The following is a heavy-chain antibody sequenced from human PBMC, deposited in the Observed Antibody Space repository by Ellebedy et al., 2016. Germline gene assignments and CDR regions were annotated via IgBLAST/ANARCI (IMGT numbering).Heavy chain of an antibody. J-gene: IGHJ6*03. CDR2: VNSDGSST. Sequence: GGSLRLSXAASGFTLSDYWMHWVRQVPGKGLVWVSRVNSDGSSTSYADSVKGRFTISRDNAKNTLYLQMNRLRAEDTAVYFCARGEWDGRTVVVTTDYESAHFMDVWGKGTTVTVAS. V-gene: IGHV3-74*01. CDR3: ARGEWDGRTVVVTTDYESAHFMDV. D-gene: IGHD3-22*01. CDR1: GFTLSDYW.